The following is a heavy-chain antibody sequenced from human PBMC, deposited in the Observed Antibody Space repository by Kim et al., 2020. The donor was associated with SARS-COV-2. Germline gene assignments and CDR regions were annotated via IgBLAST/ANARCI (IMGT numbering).Heavy chain of an antibody. CDR3: ARGKVGYYIY. D-gene: IGHD2-8*02. V-gene: IGHV3-7*01. CDR1: GFTFSGYW. CDR2: IKLDGSEK. J-gene: IGHJ4*02. Sequence: GGSLRLSCAASGFTFSGYWMSWVRQAPGKGLEWVANIKLDGSEKYYVDSVKGRFTISRDNAKNSLYLQMNSLRAEDTAVYYCARGKVGYYIYWGQGTLVTVSS.